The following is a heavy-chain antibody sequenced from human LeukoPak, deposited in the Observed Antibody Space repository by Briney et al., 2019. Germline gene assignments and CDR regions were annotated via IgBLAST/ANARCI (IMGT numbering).Heavy chain of an antibody. J-gene: IGHJ6*02. CDR3: ARGNRENYYYGMDV. V-gene: IGHV4-34*01. CDR2: INHSGST. D-gene: IGHD1-14*01. Sequence: SETLSLTCAVYGGSFSGYYWSWTRQPPGKGLEWIGEINHSGSTNYNPSLKSRATISVDTSKNQFSLKLSSVTAADTAVYYCARGNRENYYYGMDVWGQGTTVTVSS. CDR1: GGSFSGYY.